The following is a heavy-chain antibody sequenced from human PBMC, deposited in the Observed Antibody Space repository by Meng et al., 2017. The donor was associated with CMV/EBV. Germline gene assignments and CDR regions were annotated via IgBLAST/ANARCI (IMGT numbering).Heavy chain of an antibody. CDR1: GYTFTGYY. V-gene: IGHV1-2*02. J-gene: IGHJ4*02. Sequence: ASVKVSCKASGYTFTGYYMHWVRQAPGQGLEWMGWINPNSGGTNYAQKFRGRVTMTRDTSISTAYMELSRLRSDDTAVYYCARDLMGGYYDSSGTDYWGQGTLVTVSS. CDR2: INPNSGGT. D-gene: IGHD3-22*01. CDR3: ARDLMGGYYDSSGTDY.